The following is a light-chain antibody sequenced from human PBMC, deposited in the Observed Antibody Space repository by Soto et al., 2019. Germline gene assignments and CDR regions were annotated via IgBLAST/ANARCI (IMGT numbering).Light chain of an antibody. CDR3: QSYDTGLSGPVV. V-gene: IGLV1-40*01. J-gene: IGLJ2*01. CDR1: GSNIGAGFD. CDR2: GNT. Sequence: QSVLTQPPSLSAAPGQNIIISCTGGGSNIGAGFDVHWYQQLPGTAPKLLIYGNTNRPSGVPDRFSGSKSGTSASLVITGLQAEDEADYYCQSYDTGLSGPVVFGGGTKLTVL.